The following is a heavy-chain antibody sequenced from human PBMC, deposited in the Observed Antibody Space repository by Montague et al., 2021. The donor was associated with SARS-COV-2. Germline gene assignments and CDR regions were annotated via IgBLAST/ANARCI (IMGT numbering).Heavy chain of an antibody. CDR1: GFTFSSYA. D-gene: IGHD3-3*01. CDR3: AKGGYSPLTIFGVVRSHYYFDY. Sequence: SLRLSCAASGFTFSSYAMSWVRQAPGKGLEWVSVIYSGGSSTYYADSVKGRFTISRDNSKNTLYLQMNSLRAEDTAVYYCAKGGYSPLTIFGVVRSHYYFDYGGQGTLVTVSS. CDR2: IYSGGSST. J-gene: IGHJ4*02. V-gene: IGHV3-23*03.